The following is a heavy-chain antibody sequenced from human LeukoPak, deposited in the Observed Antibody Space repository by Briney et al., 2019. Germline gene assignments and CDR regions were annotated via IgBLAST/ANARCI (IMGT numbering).Heavy chain of an antibody. CDR2: ISSSSSTI. J-gene: IGHJ4*02. D-gene: IGHD5-24*01. V-gene: IGHV3-48*03. CDR3: ARVREMAT. CDR1: GFTFSSYE. Sequence: GGSLRLSCAASGFTFSSYEMNWVRQAPGKGLEWVSYISSSSSTIYYADSVKGRFTISRDNAKNSLYLQMNSLRAEDTAVYYCARVREMATWGQGTLVTVSS.